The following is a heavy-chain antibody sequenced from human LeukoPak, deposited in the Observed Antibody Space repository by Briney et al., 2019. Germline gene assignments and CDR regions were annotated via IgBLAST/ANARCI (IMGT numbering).Heavy chain of an antibody. CDR2: MHYSGST. Sequence: PSEPLSLTCSVSGVSITKNGYYWGWIRQSPETGLEWIGSMHYSGSTYYNPSLNSRVTISVDTSKNQFSLKLTSVTAADTAVYYCCGSGWFAGPFGYWGQGALVTVSS. D-gene: IGHD6-19*01. CDR3: CGSGWFAGPFGY. J-gene: IGHJ4*02. V-gene: IGHV4-39*07. CDR1: GVSITKNGYY.